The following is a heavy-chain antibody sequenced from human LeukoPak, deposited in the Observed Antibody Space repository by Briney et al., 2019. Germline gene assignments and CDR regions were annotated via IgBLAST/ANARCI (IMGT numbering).Heavy chain of an antibody. CDR1: GFIFSNAW. J-gene: IGHJ4*02. V-gene: IGHV3-15*01. CDR2: IKSKTDGGTT. D-gene: IGHD6-6*01. CDR3: ITFEYSSSGVGY. Sequence: GGSLRLSCAASGFIFSNAWMSWVRQAPGKGLEWVGRIKSKTDGGTTDYAAPVKGRFTISRDDSKNTLYLQMNSLTIEDTAVYYCITFEYSSSGVGYWGQGTLVTVSS.